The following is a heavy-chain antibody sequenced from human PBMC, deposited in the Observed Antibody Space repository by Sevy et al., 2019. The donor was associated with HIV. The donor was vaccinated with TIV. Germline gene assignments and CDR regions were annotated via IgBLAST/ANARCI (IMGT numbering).Heavy chain of an antibody. J-gene: IGHJ4*02. V-gene: IGHV1-24*01. CDR1: GYTLTELS. CDR2: FDPEDGET. CDR3: ATGEYSSCWYVIDY. Sequence: ASVKVSCKVSGYTLTELSMHWVRQAPGKGLEWMGGFDPEDGETIYVQKFQGRVTMTEDTSTDTAYMELSSLRSEDTAVYYCATGEYSSCWYVIDYWGQGTLVTVSS. D-gene: IGHD6-13*01.